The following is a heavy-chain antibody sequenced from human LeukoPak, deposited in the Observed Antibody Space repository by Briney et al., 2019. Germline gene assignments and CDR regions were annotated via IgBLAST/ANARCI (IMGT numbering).Heavy chain of an antibody. D-gene: IGHD6-19*01. CDR3: ARDGGSGPFDY. J-gene: IGHJ4*02. CDR1: GGSISSYY. CDR2: IYYSGST. V-gene: IGHV4-59*12. Sequence: EXLSLTCTVSGGSISSYYWSWIRQPPGKGLEWIGYIYYSGSTNYNPSLKSRVTMPVDTSKNQFSLKLSSVTAADTAVYYCARDGGSGPFDYWGQGALVTVSS.